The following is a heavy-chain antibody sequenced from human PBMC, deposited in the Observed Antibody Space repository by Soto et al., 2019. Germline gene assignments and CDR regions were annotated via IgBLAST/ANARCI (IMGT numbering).Heavy chain of an antibody. Sequence: QVQLVQSGAEVKKPGASVKVSCKASGYTFTSYGISWVRQAPGQGLEWMGWISAYNGNTNYAQKLQGRVIMTTDTSTSTAYLELRSLRSDDTAVYYCARDGWDYYILTGYDTNHYGMDVWGQGTTVTVSS. D-gene: IGHD3-9*01. J-gene: IGHJ6*02. V-gene: IGHV1-18*01. CDR3: ARDGWDYYILTGYDTNHYGMDV. CDR2: ISAYNGNT. CDR1: GYTFTSYG.